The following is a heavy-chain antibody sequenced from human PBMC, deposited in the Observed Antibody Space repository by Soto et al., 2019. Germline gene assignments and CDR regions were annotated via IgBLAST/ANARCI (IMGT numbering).Heavy chain of an antibody. V-gene: IGHV4-4*02. Sequence: SETLSVTCAVSGGSITSSNWWSWVRQPPGTGLEWIGDVYYSGSTNYNPSLKSRVTMSVDKSKNQFSLKLSSVTAADTAVYYCARDPRGAYSSSWYGIDYWGQGTLVTSPQ. CDR2: VYYSGST. J-gene: IGHJ4*02. CDR3: ARDPRGAYSSSWYGIDY. CDR1: GGSITSSNW. D-gene: IGHD6-13*01.